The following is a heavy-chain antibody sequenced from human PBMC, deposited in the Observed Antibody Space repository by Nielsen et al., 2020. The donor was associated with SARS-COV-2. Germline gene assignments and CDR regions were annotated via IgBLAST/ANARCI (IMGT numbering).Heavy chain of an antibody. CDR2: INSYNGDT. CDR1: VYMFISYG. D-gene: IGHD2-2*02. CDR3: AREYRDSSHYYYLDV. Sequence: SVTVSCMASVYMFISYGISWVRQAPGQGLEWMGWINSYNGDTNYAQKFQGRVTMTIDRSTSTAYMELRSLRSDDTAVFYCAREYRDSSHYYYLDVWGRGTTVTVSS. J-gene: IGHJ6*03. V-gene: IGHV1-18*01.